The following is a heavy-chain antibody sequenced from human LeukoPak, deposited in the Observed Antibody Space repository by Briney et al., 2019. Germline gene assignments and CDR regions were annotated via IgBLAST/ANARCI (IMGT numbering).Heavy chain of an antibody. V-gene: IGHV4-34*01. CDR1: GGSFSGYY. D-gene: IGHD5-18*01. Sequence: SETLSLTCAVYGGSFSGYYWSWIRQPPGKGLEWIGEINHSGSTNYNPSLKSRVTISVDTSKNQFSLKLSSVTAADTAVYYCARVADQAAMVPYFDYWGQGTLVTVSS. CDR2: INHSGST. CDR3: ARVADQAAMVPYFDY. J-gene: IGHJ4*02.